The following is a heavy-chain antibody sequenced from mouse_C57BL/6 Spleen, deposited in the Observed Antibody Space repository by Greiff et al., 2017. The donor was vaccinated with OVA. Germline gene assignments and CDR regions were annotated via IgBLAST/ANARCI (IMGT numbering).Heavy chain of an antibody. CDR3: TTGGSSSWYFDV. J-gene: IGHJ1*03. CDR1: GFNIKDDY. D-gene: IGHD1-1*01. V-gene: IGHV14-4*01. Sequence: EVQLQQSGAELVRPGASVKLSCTASGFNIKDDYMHWVKQRPEQGLEWIGWIDPENGDTEYASKFQGKATITADTSSNTAYLQLSSLTSEDTAVYYCTTGGSSSWYFDVWGTGTTVTVSS. CDR2: IDPENGDT.